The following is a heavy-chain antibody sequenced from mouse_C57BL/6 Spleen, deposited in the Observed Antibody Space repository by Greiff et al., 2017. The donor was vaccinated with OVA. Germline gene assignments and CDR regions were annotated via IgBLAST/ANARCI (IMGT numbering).Heavy chain of an antibody. J-gene: IGHJ1*03. CDR2: ISYDGSN. CDR1: GYSITSGYY. V-gene: IGHV3-6*01. CDR3: ARDDGYYVWYFDV. Sequence: DVKLQESGPGLVKPSQSLSLTCSVTGYSITSGYYWNWIRQFPGNKLEWMGYISYDGSNNYNPSLKNRISITRDTSKNQFFLKLNSVTTEDTATYYCARDDGYYVWYFDVWGTGTTVTVSS. D-gene: IGHD2-3*01.